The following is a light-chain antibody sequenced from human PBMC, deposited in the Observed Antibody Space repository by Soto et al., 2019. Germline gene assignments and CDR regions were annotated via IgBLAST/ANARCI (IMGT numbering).Light chain of an antibody. CDR2: GNT. Sequence: QPVLTQPPSVSGAPGQRVTISCTGSSSNIGAGYYVSWYQQLPGTAPKFLIYGNTDRPSGVPDRFSGSKSGTSASLAITGLQAEDEADYYCQSYDSSLSGYVFGTGTKLTVL. V-gene: IGLV1-40*01. CDR1: SSNIGAGYY. J-gene: IGLJ1*01. CDR3: QSYDSSLSGYV.